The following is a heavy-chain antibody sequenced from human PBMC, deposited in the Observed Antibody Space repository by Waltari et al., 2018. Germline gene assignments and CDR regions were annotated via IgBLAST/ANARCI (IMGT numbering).Heavy chain of an antibody. CDR1: GGSISCYY. V-gene: IGHV4-59*01. Sequence: QVQLQESGPGLVKPSETLSLTCTVSGGSISCYYWSSIRQPPGKGLGWIGYIYYSGHTNYNPSLRSRGTISVDTCKNQFSLRLSSVTAADTAVYYCARVPVYGDYVDWYFDLWGRGTLVTVSS. CDR2: IYYSGHT. J-gene: IGHJ2*01. CDR3: ARVPVYGDYVDWYFDL. D-gene: IGHD4-17*01.